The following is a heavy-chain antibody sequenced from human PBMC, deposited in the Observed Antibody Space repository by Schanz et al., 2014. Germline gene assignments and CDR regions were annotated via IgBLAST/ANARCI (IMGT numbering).Heavy chain of an antibody. Sequence: QVQVVQSGAEVKKPGSSVKVSCKASRSTFSSYTISWVRQARGQGLEWVGRFIPILDVGNYAQQFQGRVTFTADKSTSTAYMELSSLRYEDTALYYCARGTMPGTFDIWGQGTMXTVSS. V-gene: IGHV1-69*02. CDR1: RSTFSSYT. CDR3: ARGTMPGTFDI. J-gene: IGHJ3*02. CDR2: FIPILDVG. D-gene: IGHD2-2*01.